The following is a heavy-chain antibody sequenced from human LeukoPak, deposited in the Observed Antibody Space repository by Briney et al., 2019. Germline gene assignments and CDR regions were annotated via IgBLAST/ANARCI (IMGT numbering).Heavy chain of an antibody. J-gene: IGHJ5*02. Sequence: PSETLSLTCTVSGGSISSYYWSWIRHPPGKGLEWIGYIYYSGSTNYNPSLKSRVTISVDTSKNQFSLKLSSVTAADTAVYYCARGGYYDFWSGTSYWFDPWGQGTLVTVSS. CDR3: ARGGYYDFWSGTSYWFDP. D-gene: IGHD3-3*01. CDR2: IYYSGST. V-gene: IGHV4-59*01. CDR1: GGSISSYY.